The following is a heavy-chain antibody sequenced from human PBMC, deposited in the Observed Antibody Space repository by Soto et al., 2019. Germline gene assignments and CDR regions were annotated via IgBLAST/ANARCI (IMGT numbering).Heavy chain of an antibody. D-gene: IGHD1-26*01. V-gene: IGHV1-69*13. Sequence: SVQVSCKASGGTFSSYAISGVRQAPGQGVEWMGGIIPIFGTANYAQKFQGRVTITADESTSTAYMELSSLRSEDTAVYYCARPPFPTKWELLSPYSYYYGMDVWGQGTTVTV. J-gene: IGHJ6*02. CDR3: ARPPFPTKWELLSPYSYYYGMDV. CDR1: GGTFSSYA. CDR2: IIPIFGTA.